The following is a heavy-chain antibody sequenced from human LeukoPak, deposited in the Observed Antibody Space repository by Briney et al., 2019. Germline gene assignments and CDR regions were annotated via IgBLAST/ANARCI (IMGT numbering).Heavy chain of an antibody. CDR2: INSDGSST. J-gene: IGHJ4*02. CDR1: GFTFSSHW. CDR3: ARVGYCSGGSCYGGDY. V-gene: IGHV3-74*01. D-gene: IGHD2-15*01. Sequence: GGSLRLSCAASGFTFSSHWMHWVRQAPGKGLVWVSRINSDGSSTTYADSVKGRFTISRDNSKNTLYLQMSSLRAEDTALYYCARVGYCSGGSCYGGDYWGQGTLVTVSS.